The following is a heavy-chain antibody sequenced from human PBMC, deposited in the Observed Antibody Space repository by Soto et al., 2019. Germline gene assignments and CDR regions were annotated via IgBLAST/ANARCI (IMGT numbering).Heavy chain of an antibody. D-gene: IGHD6-13*01. CDR2: IIPIFGTA. V-gene: IGHV1-69*13. CDR3: AIDVAGIAAAENYYYYGMDV. CDR1: GGTFSSYA. J-gene: IGHJ6*02. Sequence: SVKVSCKASGGTFSSYAISWVRQAPGQGLEWMGGIIPIFGTANYAQKFQGRVTITADESTSTAYMELSSLRSEDTTVYYCAIDVAGIAAAENYYYYGMDVWG.